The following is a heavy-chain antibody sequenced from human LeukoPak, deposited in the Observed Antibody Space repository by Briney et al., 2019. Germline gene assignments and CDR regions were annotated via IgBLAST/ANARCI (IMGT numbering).Heavy chain of an antibody. D-gene: IGHD4-23*01. V-gene: IGHV3-48*02. CDR3: ARDTLEYSNSPDALDI. CDR1: GFTFNTYT. CDR2: IGSSGSTV. J-gene: IGHJ3*02. Sequence: GGSLRLSCAASGFTFNTYTMNWVRQAPGKGLEWVSYIGSSGSTVYYADSVKGRFTISRDNAKNSLYMQMESLRDEDTATYYCARDTLEYSNSPDALDIWGQGTMVTVSS.